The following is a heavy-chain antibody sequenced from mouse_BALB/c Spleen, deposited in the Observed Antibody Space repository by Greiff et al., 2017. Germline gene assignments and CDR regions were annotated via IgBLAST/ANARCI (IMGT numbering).Heavy chain of an antibody. CDR1: GFTFSNYW. Sequence: EVHLVESGGGLVQPGGSMKLSCVASGFTFSNYWMNWVRQSPEKGLEWVAAIRLKSNNYASHYAESVKGRFTISRDDSKSSVYLQMNNLRAEDTGIYNCARPHDGYFDYWGQGTTLTVSS. V-gene: IGHV6-6*02. CDR2: IRLKSNNYAS. J-gene: IGHJ2*01. CDR3: ARPHDGYFDY.